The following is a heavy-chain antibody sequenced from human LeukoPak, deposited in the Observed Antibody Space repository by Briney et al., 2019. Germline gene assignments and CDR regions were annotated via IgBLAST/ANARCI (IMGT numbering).Heavy chain of an antibody. CDR3: ARDRLSALIFAKANCGMDV. CDR2: INPNSGGT. Sequence: EASVKVSCKASGYTFTGYYMHRVRQAPGQGLEWMGWINPNSGGTNYAQKFQGRVTMTRDTSISTAYMELSRLRSDDTAVYYCARDRLSALIFAKANCGMDVWGQGTTVTVSS. J-gene: IGHJ6*02. V-gene: IGHV1-2*02. CDR1: GYTFTGYY. D-gene: IGHD2-8*01.